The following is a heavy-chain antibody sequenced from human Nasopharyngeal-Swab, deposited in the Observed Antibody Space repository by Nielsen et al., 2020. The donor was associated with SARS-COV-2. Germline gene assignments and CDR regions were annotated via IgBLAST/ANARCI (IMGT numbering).Heavy chain of an antibody. V-gene: IGHV3-48*04. CDR3: ARGGNSWPHWYFDL. CDR1: GFIFSNYN. D-gene: IGHD6-13*01. CDR2: IGVTSSTR. Sequence: GESLKISCAASGFIFSNYNMNWVRQAPGKGLEWVSYIGVTSSTRYYADSLRGRFTISRDNAKNSLYLQMNSLRAEDTAVYYCARGGNSWPHWYFDLWGRGTLVTVSS. J-gene: IGHJ2*01.